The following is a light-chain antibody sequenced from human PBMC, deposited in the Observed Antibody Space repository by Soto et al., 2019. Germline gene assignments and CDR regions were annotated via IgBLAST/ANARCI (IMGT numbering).Light chain of an antibody. CDR3: QQRSNWPLT. Sequence: EVVMTQSPATLSVSPVEGATLSCRASQSVTSNYLAWYQQKPGQAPRLLIYDASNRATGIPARFSGSGSGTDFTLTISSLEPEDFAVYYCQQRSNWPLTFGGGTKVDIK. CDR1: QSVTSNY. V-gene: IGKV3-11*01. J-gene: IGKJ4*01. CDR2: DAS.